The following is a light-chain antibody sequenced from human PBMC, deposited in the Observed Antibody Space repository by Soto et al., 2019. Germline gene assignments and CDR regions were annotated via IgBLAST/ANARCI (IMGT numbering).Light chain of an antibody. J-gene: IGKJ5*01. V-gene: IGKV3-15*01. CDR3: QQNNRWPHIT. CDR1: QSVSGN. CDR2: GAS. Sequence: VMTQSPATLSVSPGERATRSRGASQSVSGNLAWDQQKPGQAPLLLIYGASTRATGIPDRFSGSGSGTQFTLTISRLQSEDSAVYFCQQNNRWPHITFGQGTRLDIK.